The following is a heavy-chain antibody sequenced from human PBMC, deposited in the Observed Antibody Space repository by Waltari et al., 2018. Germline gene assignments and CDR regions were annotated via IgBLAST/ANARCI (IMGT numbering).Heavy chain of an antibody. CDR3: ASHYYDSSGNWFDP. CDR2: ISSSISSI. CDR1: GFTFSSYS. V-gene: IGHV3-21*01. J-gene: IGHJ5*02. Sequence: EVQLVESGGGLVKPGGSLRLSCAASGFTFSSYSMNWVRQAPGTGLEWFSSISSSISSIYYADSVKCRFTSSRDNAKNSLYLQMNSLRAEDTAVYYCASHYYDSSGNWFDPWGQGTLVTVSS. D-gene: IGHD3-22*01.